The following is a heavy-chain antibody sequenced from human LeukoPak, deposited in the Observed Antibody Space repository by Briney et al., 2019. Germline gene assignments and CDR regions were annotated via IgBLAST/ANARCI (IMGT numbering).Heavy chain of an antibody. CDR1: GGSISSYY. Sequence: NPSKTLSLTCTVSGGSISSYYWSWIRQPPGKGLEWIGYIYYSGSTNYNPSLKSRVTISVDTSKNQFSLKLSSVTAADTAVYYCASLQYYYDSSGYYGMDVWGQGTTVTVSS. CDR2: IYYSGST. CDR3: ASLQYYYDSSGYYGMDV. D-gene: IGHD3-22*01. J-gene: IGHJ6*02. V-gene: IGHV4-59*01.